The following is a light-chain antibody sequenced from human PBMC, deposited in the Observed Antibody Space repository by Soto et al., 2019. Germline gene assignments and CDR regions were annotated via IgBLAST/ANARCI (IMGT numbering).Light chain of an antibody. CDR3: QQYTNWPPRYT. Sequence: DIVMTQSPATLSVSPGERATLSCRASQSVNSNLAWYQQKPGQAPRLLIYGASTRAAGIPARFSGSGSGTEFTLTISSLQSEDFAVYYCQQYTNWPPRYTFGQGTKLEIK. V-gene: IGKV3-15*01. CDR2: GAS. CDR1: QSVNSN. J-gene: IGKJ2*01.